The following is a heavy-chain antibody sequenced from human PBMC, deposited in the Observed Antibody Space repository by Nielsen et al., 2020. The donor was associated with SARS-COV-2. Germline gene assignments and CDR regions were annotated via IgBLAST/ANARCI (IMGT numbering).Heavy chain of an antibody. V-gene: IGHV3-33*01. CDR1: GFTFSSYG. Sequence: GESLKISCAASGFTFSSYGMHWVRQAPGKGLEWVAVIWYDGSSKYYADSVTGRFIISSDNSKNTLYLQMNSLRAVDTAVYYCARDRGDSGYDDAFDIWGQGTMVTVSS. D-gene: IGHD5-12*01. CDR3: ARDRGDSGYDDAFDI. CDR2: IWYDGSSK. J-gene: IGHJ3*02.